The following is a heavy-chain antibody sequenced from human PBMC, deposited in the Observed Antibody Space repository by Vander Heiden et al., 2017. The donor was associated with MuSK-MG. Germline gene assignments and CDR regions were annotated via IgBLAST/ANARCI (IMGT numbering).Heavy chain of an antibody. V-gene: IGHV3-48*01. J-gene: IGHJ3*01. CDR3: ARNAFDV. Sequence: QLVESGGGFVQPGGSLKLSCAASGFTFSSYTMNWVRQAPGKGLEWVSYISRRRRTIYYADSVKGRFTSSRDNAKNSLYLKMNSLRAEDTAVYDCARNAFDVWGQGAVITVSS. CDR1: GFTFSSYT. CDR2: ISRRRRTI.